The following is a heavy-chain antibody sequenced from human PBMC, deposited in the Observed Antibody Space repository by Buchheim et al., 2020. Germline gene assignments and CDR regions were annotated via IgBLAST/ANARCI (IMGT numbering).Heavy chain of an antibody. CDR3: ARVGGGDSYFYYYYGMDV. CDR1: GGSISSYY. Sequence: QVQLQESGPGLVKPSETLSLTCTVSGGSISSYYWSWIRQPPGKGLEWIGYIYHSGSTNYNPSLKSRVTISVDTSKNQFSLKLSSVTAADTAVYYCARVGGGDSYFYYYYGMDVWGQGTT. D-gene: IGHD2-21*02. CDR2: IYHSGST. V-gene: IGHV4-59*01. J-gene: IGHJ6*02.